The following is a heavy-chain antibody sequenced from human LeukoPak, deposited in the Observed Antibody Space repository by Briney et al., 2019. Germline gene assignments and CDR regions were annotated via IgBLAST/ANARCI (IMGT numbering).Heavy chain of an antibody. D-gene: IGHD6-6*01. CDR2: MNPNSGNT. CDR3: ARGTTIAAQGTYYYYGMDV. Sequence: GASVKVSCKASGYTLTSYDINWVRQATGQGLEWMGWMNPNSGNTGYAQKFQGRVTITRNTSISTAYMELSSLRSEDTAVYYCARGTTIAAQGTYYYYGMDVWGQGTTVTVSS. V-gene: IGHV1-8*01. J-gene: IGHJ6*02. CDR1: GYTLTSYD.